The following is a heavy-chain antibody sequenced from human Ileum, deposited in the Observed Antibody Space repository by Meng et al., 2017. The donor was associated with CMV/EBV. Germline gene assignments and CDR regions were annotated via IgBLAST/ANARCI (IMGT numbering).Heavy chain of an antibody. CDR3: ARDGLNERYFDY. CDR1: GYTFTSNN. V-gene: IGHV7-4-1*02. J-gene: IGHJ4*02. Sequence: CKASGYTFTSNNLIWVRQAPGQGPEWMGWIDTNTGNPTYARDFTGRSVFSLDTSVSTAYLQISSLKAEDTAVYYCARDGLNERYFDYWGQGTLVTVSS. CDR2: IDTNTGNP. D-gene: IGHD6-25*01.